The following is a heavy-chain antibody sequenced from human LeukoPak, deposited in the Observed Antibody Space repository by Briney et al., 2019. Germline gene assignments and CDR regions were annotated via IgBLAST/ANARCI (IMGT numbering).Heavy chain of an antibody. CDR2: INHSGST. J-gene: IGHJ4*02. D-gene: IGHD6-19*01. V-gene: IGHV4-34*01. CDR1: GGSFSGYY. CDR3: ARDGRGWPRPSYSSGSSLDY. Sequence: PSETLSLICAVFGGSFSGYYWSWIRQPPGKGLEWIGEINHSGSTNYIPSLKSRVTISVDTFKNQFSLKLSSVTAADTAVYYCARDGRGWPRPSYSSGSSLDYWGQGTLVTVSS.